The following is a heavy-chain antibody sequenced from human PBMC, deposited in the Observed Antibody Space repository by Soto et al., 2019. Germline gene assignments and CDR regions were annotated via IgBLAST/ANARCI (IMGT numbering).Heavy chain of an antibody. V-gene: IGHV3-23*01. CDR1: GFTFSSYA. Sequence: EVQLLESGGGLVQPGGSLRLSCAASGFTFSSYAMSWVRQAPGKGLEWVSTISGSGGSTHYADSVKGRFTISRDNSKNTRYLQMRSLIAEDTALYYCAKFYGSNSDHTYTIDPWGQGTLVTVSS. J-gene: IGHJ5*02. CDR3: AKFYGSNSDHTYTIDP. D-gene: IGHD4-4*01. CDR2: ISGSGGST.